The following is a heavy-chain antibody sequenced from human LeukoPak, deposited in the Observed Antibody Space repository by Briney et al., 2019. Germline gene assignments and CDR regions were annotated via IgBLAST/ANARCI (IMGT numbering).Heavy chain of an antibody. CDR2: VSAYNGNT. D-gene: IGHD6-13*01. J-gene: IGHJ4*02. CDR3: ARAVLDIAAAGTAFPFDY. Sequence: ASVKVSCKASGYTFTSYGISWVRQAPGQGLEWMGWVSAYNGNTNYAQKLQGRVTMTTDTSTSTAYMELRSLRSDDTAVYYCARAVLDIAAAGTAFPFDYWGQGTLVTVPS. CDR1: GYTFTSYG. V-gene: IGHV1-18*01.